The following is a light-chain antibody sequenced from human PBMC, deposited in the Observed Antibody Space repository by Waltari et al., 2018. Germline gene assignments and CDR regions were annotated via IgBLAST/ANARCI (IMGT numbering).Light chain of an antibody. CDR2: KAS. Sequence: DIQMTQSPSSLSASVGDRVTITCRASQSISSYLNWYQQKPGKAPKRLIYKASSLESGVPSRFSGSGSGTEFTLTISSLQPDDFATYYCQQYNSYEWTFGQGTKVAIK. J-gene: IGKJ1*01. V-gene: IGKV1-5*03. CDR1: QSISSY. CDR3: QQYNSYEWT.